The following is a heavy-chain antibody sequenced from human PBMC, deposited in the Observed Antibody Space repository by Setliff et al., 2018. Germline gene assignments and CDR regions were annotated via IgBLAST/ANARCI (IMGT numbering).Heavy chain of an antibody. V-gene: IGHV3-33*01. CDR1: GFTFSSYG. D-gene: IGHD2-2*01. J-gene: IGHJ6*03. CDR2: IWYDGTNK. CDR3: ASYCSSTSCPLDYYYYYMDV. Sequence: PGGSLRLSCAASGFTFSSYGMHWVRQAPGKGLEWVAVIWYDGTNKYYANSVKGRFTISRDNSKNTLYLQMNSLRAEDTAVYYCASYCSSTSCPLDYYYYYMDVWGKGTTVT.